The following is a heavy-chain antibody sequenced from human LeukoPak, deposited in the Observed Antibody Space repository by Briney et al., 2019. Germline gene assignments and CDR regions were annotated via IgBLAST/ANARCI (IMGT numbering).Heavy chain of an antibody. Sequence: GASVRVSCKASGGTFSSYAISWFRQAPGQGLEWMGWIIPVLGIANYAQKFQGRVTITADKSTSTAYMELSSMRSEDTAVYYCARAYSSGWHRSDNWFDPWGQGTLVTVSS. D-gene: IGHD6-19*01. CDR1: GGTFSSYA. J-gene: IGHJ5*02. CDR2: IIPVLGIA. CDR3: ARAYSSGWHRSDNWFDP. V-gene: IGHV1-69*04.